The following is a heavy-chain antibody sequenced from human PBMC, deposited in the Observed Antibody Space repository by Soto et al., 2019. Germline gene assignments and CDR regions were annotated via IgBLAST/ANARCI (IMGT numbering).Heavy chain of an antibody. Sequence: PSETLSLTCAVYGGSFSGYYWSRIRQPPGKGLEWIGEINHSGSTNYNPSLKSRVTISVDTSKNQFSLKLSSVTAADTAVYYCARDPGRLRRSYYYDSSGYLGGYFDYWGQGTRVTVSS. V-gene: IGHV4-34*01. CDR1: GGSFSGYY. CDR3: ARDPGRLRRSYYYDSSGYLGGYFDY. CDR2: INHSGST. D-gene: IGHD3-22*01. J-gene: IGHJ4*02.